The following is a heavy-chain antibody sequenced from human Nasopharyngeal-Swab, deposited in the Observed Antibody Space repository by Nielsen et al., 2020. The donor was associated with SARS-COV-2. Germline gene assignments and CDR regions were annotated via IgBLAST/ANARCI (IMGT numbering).Heavy chain of an antibody. CDR2: TYYRSKWYN. CDR1: GDGVSSNSAA. CDR3: ARESASSGWSDDAFDI. J-gene: IGHJ3*02. D-gene: IGHD6-19*01. V-gene: IGHV6-1*01. Sequence: SQTLSLTCAISGDGVSSNSAAWNWIRQSPSRGLEWLGRTYYRSKWYNDYAVSVKSRITINPDTSKNQFSLQLNSVTPEDTAVYYCARESASSGWSDDAFDIWGQGTMVTVSS.